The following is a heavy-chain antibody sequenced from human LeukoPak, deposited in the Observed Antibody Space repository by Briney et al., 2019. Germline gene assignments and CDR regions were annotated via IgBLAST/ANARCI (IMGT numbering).Heavy chain of an antibody. CDR2: ISSSGSTI. CDR3: ARTQWQLPWA. V-gene: IGHV3-48*03. D-gene: IGHD6-19*01. CDR1: GFTFSTSD. Sequence: GGSLRLSCAASGFTFSTSDMNWIRQAPGKGLEWVSHISSSGSTITYADSVKGRFTVSRVNTKNSLYLQMNSLRADDTAIYYCARTQWQLPWAWGQGTLVTVSS. J-gene: IGHJ1*01.